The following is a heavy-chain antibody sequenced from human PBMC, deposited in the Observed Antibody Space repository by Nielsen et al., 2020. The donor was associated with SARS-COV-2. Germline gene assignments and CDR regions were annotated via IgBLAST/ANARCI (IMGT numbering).Heavy chain of an antibody. CDR2: IGTAGDT. CDR1: GFTVSSNY. Sequence: GESLKISCAASGFTVSSNYMSWVRQAPGKGLEWVSVIGTAGDTYYPGSVKGRFTISRENAKNSLYLQMNSLRAGDTAVYYCARAHYGGNYYYYYGMDVWGQGTTVTVSS. CDR3: ARAHYGGNYYYYYGMDV. D-gene: IGHD4-23*01. V-gene: IGHV3-13*01. J-gene: IGHJ6*02.